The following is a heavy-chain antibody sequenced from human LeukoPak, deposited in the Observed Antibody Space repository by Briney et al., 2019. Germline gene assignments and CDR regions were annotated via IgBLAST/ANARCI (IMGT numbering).Heavy chain of an antibody. D-gene: IGHD1-26*01. CDR2: IKGDGSNT. J-gene: IGHJ4*02. Sequence: GGSLRLSCAASGFTFSNYWMHWVRQAPGKGLVWVSRIKGDGSNTGYADSVKGRFTISRDNAKNTLYLQMNSLRAEDTAVYYCARGTSGGYFDYWGQGTLVTVSS. CDR3: ARGTSGGYFDY. V-gene: IGHV3-74*01. CDR1: GFTFSNYW.